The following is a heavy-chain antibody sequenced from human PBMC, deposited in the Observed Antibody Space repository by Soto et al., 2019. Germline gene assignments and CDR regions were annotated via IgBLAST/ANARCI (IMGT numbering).Heavy chain of an antibody. CDR2: ISYDGSNK. J-gene: IGHJ6*02. Sequence: GGSLRLSCAASGFTFNTYGMHWVRQAPGKGLEWVAVISYDGSNKYYADSVKGRFTISRDNSKNTLYLQMNSLRAEDTAVYYCAKGGFWSGYYAPYYYYYYGMDVWGQGTTVTVSS. V-gene: IGHV3-30*18. D-gene: IGHD3-3*01. CDR3: AKGGFWSGYYAPYYYYYYGMDV. CDR1: GFTFNTYG.